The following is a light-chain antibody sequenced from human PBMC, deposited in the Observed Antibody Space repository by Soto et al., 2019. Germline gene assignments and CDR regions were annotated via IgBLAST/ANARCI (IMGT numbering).Light chain of an antibody. CDR3: LQDYAYPRT. CDR2: GAS. Sequence: AIQLTQSPSSLSASIGDRVTISCRASQAVRSDLGWYQVKPGTAPKLLIYGASTLHSRVPSRFSGSGSGTDFTLTISGLQAGDFATYYCLQDYAYPRTFGQGTRV. CDR1: QAVRSD. V-gene: IGKV1-6*02. J-gene: IGKJ1*01.